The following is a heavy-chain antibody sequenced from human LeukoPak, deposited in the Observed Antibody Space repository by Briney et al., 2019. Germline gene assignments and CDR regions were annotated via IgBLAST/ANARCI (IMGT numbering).Heavy chain of an antibody. CDR2: INHSGST. Sequence: SETLSLTCAVYGGSFSGYYWSWIRQPPGKGLEWIGEINHSGSTNYNPSLKSRVTISVDTSKNQFSLKLSSVTAADTAVYYCARGGPSYYHGSGSYYPWYFDYWGQGTLVTVSS. V-gene: IGHV4-34*01. CDR1: GGSFSGYY. J-gene: IGHJ4*02. D-gene: IGHD3-10*01. CDR3: ARGGPSYYHGSGSYYPWYFDY.